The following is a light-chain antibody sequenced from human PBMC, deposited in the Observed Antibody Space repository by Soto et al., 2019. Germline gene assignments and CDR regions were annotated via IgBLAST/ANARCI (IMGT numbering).Light chain of an antibody. V-gene: IGKV3-20*01. CDR2: GAA. CDR3: QHYGSSRT. J-gene: IGKJ1*01. Sequence: EIVLTQSPGTLSLSPGERATLSCRASQSVSSSLAWYQQKPGQAPSLLLYGAASRAPGIPDRFSGSGSGPDFTLTISRLEPEDFAVYFCQHYGSSRTFGQGTKLEIK. CDR1: QSVSSS.